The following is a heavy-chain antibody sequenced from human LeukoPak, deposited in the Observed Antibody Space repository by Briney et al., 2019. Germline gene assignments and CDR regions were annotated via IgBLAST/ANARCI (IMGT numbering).Heavy chain of an antibody. Sequence: GESLRLSCVASGFTFSNYWMTWVRQAPGKGLEWVANVKTDGSQKSYVDSVKGRFTISRDNAKNSLYLQMNSLRAEDTAVYYCAREMGLSDAFDIWGQGTMVTVSS. J-gene: IGHJ3*02. D-gene: IGHD3-16*02. CDR2: VKTDGSQK. CDR3: AREMGLSDAFDI. CDR1: GFTFSNYW. V-gene: IGHV3-7*01.